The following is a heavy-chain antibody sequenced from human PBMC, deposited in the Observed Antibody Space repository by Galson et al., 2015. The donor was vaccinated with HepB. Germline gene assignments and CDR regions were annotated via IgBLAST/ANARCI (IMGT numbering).Heavy chain of an antibody. CDR1: GYTFTSYG. CDR2: ISAYNGNT. CDR3: ARDKKVAYYDFWSGYYTGYYYYMDV. D-gene: IGHD3-3*01. V-gene: IGHV1-18*01. Sequence: SVKVSCKASGYTFTSYGISWVRQAPGQGLEWMGWISAYNGNTNYAQKLQGRVTMTTDTSTSTAYMELRSLRSDDTAVYYCARDKKVAYYDFWSGYYTGYYYYMDVWGTGTTVTVSS. J-gene: IGHJ6*03.